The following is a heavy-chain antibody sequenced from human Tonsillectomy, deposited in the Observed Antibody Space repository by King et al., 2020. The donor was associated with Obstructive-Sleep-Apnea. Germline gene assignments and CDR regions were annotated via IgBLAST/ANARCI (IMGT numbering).Heavy chain of an antibody. CDR1: AFTFGDYA. CDR3: TRGRGYSYGYSDY. Sequence: VQLVESGGGLVQPGRSLRLSCTASAFTFGDYAMSWFRQAPGKGLEWVGFIRSKAHGGTTEYAASVKGRFTISRDDSRSIAYLQMNSLKTEDTAVYYCTRGRGYSYGYSDYWGQGTLVTVSS. CDR2: IRSKAHGGTT. V-gene: IGHV3-49*03. D-gene: IGHD5-18*01. J-gene: IGHJ4*02.